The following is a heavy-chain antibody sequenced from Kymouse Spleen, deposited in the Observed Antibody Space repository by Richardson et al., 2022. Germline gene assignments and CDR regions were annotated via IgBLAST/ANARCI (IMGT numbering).Heavy chain of an antibody. J-gene: IGHJ4*02. Sequence: QVQLQQWGAGLLKPSETLSLTCAVYGGSFSGYYWSWIRQPPGKGLEWIGEINHSGSTNYNPSLKSRVTISVDTSKNQFSLKLSSVTAADTAVYYCARGGVLLWFGELWDYWGQGTLVTVSS. CDR1: GGSFSGYY. V-gene: IGHV4-34*01. D-gene: IGHD3-10*01. CDR3: ARGGVLLWFGELWDY. CDR2: INHSGST.